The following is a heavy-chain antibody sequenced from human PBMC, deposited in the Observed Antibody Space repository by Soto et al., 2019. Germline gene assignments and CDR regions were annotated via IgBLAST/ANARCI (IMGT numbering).Heavy chain of an antibody. CDR2: IYYSGST. CDR3: ARRYSSAFDI. V-gene: IGHV4-59*08. Sequence: SETLSLTCTVSGGAISSYYWSWIRQPPGKGLEWIGYIYYSGSTNYNPSLKSRVTISVDTSKNQFSLKLSSVTAADTAVYYCARRYSSAFDIWGQGTMVTVSS. J-gene: IGHJ3*02. CDR1: GGAISSYY. D-gene: IGHD6-13*01.